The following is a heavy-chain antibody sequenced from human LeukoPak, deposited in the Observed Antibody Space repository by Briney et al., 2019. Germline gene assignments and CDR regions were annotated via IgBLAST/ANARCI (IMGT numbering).Heavy chain of an antibody. CDR3: ARDGGGISHDSSGYFDY. CDR2: ISSSSSYI. V-gene: IGHV3-21*01. Sequence: GGSLRLSCAASGFTFSSYSMNWVRQAPGKGLEWVSSISSSSSYIYYADSVKGRFTISRDNAKNSLYLQMNSLRAEDTAVYYCARDGGGISHDSSGYFDYWGQGTLVTVSS. CDR1: GFTFSSYS. D-gene: IGHD3-22*01. J-gene: IGHJ4*02.